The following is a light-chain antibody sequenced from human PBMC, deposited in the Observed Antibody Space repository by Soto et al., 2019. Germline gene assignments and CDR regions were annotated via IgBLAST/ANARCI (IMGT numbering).Light chain of an antibody. J-gene: IGKJ1*01. CDR2: GTS. V-gene: IGKV1-6*01. CDR3: LHYCAYPRP. CDR1: QGIRDD. Sequence: AIQMTQSPSSLSASVGDRVTITCRASQGIRDDVGWYQQRPGEAPRLLIYGTSNLQRGVPSRFSGSGSGTDFTVDISGLQPEGFASFCSLHYCAYPRPFGQGNKVESK.